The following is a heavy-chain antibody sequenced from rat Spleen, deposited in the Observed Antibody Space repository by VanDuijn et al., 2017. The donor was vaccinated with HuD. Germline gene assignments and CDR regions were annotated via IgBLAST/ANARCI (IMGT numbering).Heavy chain of an antibody. V-gene: IGHV2S12*01. CDR2: ISSGGST. CDR1: GFSLTSNG. CDR3: TREGIGTTY. Sequence: QVQLKESGPGLVQPSQTLSLTCTVSGFSLTSNGVSWVRQPPGKGLEWIAAISSGGSTYYNSALKSRLSISRDTSKSQVFLKMNSLQTEDTAIYFCTREGIGTTYWGQGVMVTVSS. J-gene: IGHJ2*01. D-gene: IGHD1-5*01.